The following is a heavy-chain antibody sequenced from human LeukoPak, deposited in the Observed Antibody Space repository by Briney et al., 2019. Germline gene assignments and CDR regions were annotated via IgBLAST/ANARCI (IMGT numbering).Heavy chain of an antibody. CDR3: AKSLGNQGVIDY. CDR2: VSASGGST. J-gene: IGHJ4*02. Sequence: GGSLRLSCAASGFTFSSYAMSWVRQAPGQGLEWVSGVSASGGSTFNTDSVKGRFSISRDNSKNTLYLEMNSLRPEDTALYYCAKSLGNQGVIDYWGQGTLVTVSS. V-gene: IGHV3-23*01. D-gene: IGHD3-10*01. CDR1: GFTFSSYA.